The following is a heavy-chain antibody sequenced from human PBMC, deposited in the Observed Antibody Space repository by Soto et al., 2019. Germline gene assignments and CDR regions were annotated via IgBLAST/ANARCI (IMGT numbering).Heavy chain of an antibody. D-gene: IGHD3-3*01. CDR1: GFTFSSYW. CDR3: TRDAYYDFWSGYSGYYYYSMDL. V-gene: IGHV3-74*01. Sequence: GGSRRLSCAASGFTFSSYWMHWVRQAPGKGLVWVSRVNGDGSSTSYADSVKGRFTISRDNAKNTLYLQMNSLRAEDTAVYYCTRDAYYDFWSGYSGYYYYSMDLWGKGTTVTVSS. CDR2: VNGDGSST. J-gene: IGHJ6*03.